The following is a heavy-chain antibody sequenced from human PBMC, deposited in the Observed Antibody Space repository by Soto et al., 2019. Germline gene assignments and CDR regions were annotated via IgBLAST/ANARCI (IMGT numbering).Heavy chain of an antibody. CDR1: GFTFSFYA. CDR3: ARQAKIGDRSQFYFDS. Sequence: SLRLSCAASGFTFSFYAMHWVRQAAGKGLEWVTVISYNGRNKHYVDSVKGRFTISRDNSQDTLYLQMDSLRPDDTAVYYCARQAKIGDRSQFYFDSWGQGTLVTVPS. V-gene: IGHV3-30*04. J-gene: IGHJ4*02. D-gene: IGHD3-16*01. CDR2: ISYNGRNK.